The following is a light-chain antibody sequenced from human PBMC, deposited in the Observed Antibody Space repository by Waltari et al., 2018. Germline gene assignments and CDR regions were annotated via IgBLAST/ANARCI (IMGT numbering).Light chain of an antibody. J-gene: IGLJ1*01. V-gene: IGLV2-8*01. Sequence: QSALTQPPSASGSPGQSVTISCTGTSSDVGGYNYVSWYQQHPGKAPKLMIYEVSKRPSGVPVRFSGSKSGNPASLTVSGLQAEDEADYYCSSYAGSNNVFGTGTKVTVL. CDR3: SSYAGSNNV. CDR1: SSDVGGYNY. CDR2: EVS.